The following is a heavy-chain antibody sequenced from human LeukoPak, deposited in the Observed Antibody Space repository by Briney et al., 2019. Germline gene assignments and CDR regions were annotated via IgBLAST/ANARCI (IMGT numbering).Heavy chain of an antibody. Sequence: GGSLRLSCAASGFTFTSFDMNWVRQAPGKGLEWVSSISSSSSYIYYADSVKGRFTISRDNAKNSLYLQMNSLRAEDTAVYYCARESIAANYYYGMDVWGQGTTVTVSS. CDR3: ARESIAANYYYGMDV. D-gene: IGHD6-6*01. CDR1: GFTFTSFD. V-gene: IGHV3-21*01. J-gene: IGHJ6*02. CDR2: ISSSSSYI.